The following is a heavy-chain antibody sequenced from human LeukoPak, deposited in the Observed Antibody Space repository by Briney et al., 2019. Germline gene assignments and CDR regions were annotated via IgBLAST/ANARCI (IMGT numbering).Heavy chain of an antibody. Sequence: GGSLRLSCVASGFTFSSYWMHWVRQDPRKGLVWVSRISGDGRNINYADSVRGRFTISRDNAKNTLYLQMNTLRVEDPAVYYCTRDLMDYDVSTGLHHYYMDVWGQGTTVTVSS. CDR1: GFTFSSYW. CDR3: TRDLMDYDVSTGLHHYYMDV. J-gene: IGHJ6*02. V-gene: IGHV3-74*01. CDR2: ISGDGRNI. D-gene: IGHD3-9*01.